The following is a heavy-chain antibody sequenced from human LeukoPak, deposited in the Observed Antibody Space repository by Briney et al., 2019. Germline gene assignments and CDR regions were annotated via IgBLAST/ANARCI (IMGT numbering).Heavy chain of an antibody. CDR3: ARIQLRFLEWYLDY. CDR2: INHIRST. J-gene: IGHJ4*02. D-gene: IGHD3-3*01. V-gene: IGHV4-34*01. Sequence: SETLSLTCAVYGGSFSGYYWSWIRQPPGKGLEWIGEINHIRSTNYNPSLKSRVTISVDTSKNHFSLNLTSVTAADTAVYYCARIQLRFLEWYLDYWGQGTLVTVSS. CDR1: GGSFSGYY.